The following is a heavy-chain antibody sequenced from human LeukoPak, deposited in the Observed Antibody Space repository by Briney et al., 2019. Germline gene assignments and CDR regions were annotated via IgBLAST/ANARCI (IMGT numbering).Heavy chain of an antibody. Sequence: SETLSLTCTVSVDSISTYYWTWIRQPPGKGLEWVGYIFNSGSTNYNPSLKSRVTISVDTSKNQFSLKLSSVTAADTAVYYCARRKKLERLYYFDYWGQGTLVTVSS. D-gene: IGHD1-1*01. CDR3: ARRKKLERLYYFDY. J-gene: IGHJ4*02. CDR1: VDSISTYY. CDR2: IFNSGST. V-gene: IGHV4-59*12.